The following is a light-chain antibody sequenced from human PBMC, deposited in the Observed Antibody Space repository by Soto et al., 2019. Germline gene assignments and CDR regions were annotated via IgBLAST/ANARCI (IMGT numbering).Light chain of an antibody. CDR3: LQHNSYPYT. V-gene: IGKV1-17*03. J-gene: IGKJ2*01. CDR1: QGITTF. Sequence: DIQMTLSPSVVSASVGDTVTVTCRASQGITTFLAWFRQRPGRVPERLIYGASSLQSGVPSRFSGRGSGTEFTLTISSLQPEDFGIYYCLQHNSYPYTFGPGTKLEIK. CDR2: GAS.